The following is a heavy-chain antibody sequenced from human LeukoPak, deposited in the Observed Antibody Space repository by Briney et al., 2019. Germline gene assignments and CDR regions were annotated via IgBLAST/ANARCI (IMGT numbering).Heavy chain of an antibody. CDR1: GVSISSYY. Sequence: SETLSLTCTVSGVSISSYYWSWIRQPPGKGLEWIGYISYSGSTNYNPSPKSRVTISVDTSKNQFSLKLSSVTAADTAVYYCASTTYYYDSSGHRGHYYFDYWGQGTLVTASS. J-gene: IGHJ4*02. CDR3: ASTTYYYDSSGHRGHYYFDY. CDR2: ISYSGST. D-gene: IGHD3-22*01. V-gene: IGHV4-59*01.